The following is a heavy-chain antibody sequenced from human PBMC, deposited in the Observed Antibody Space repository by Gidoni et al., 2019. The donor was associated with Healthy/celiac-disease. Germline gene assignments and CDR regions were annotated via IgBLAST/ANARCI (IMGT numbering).Heavy chain of an antibody. J-gene: IGHJ5*02. CDR1: GFTFDDYA. CDR2: ISWNSGSI. D-gene: IGHD5-18*01. CDR3: AKGQYSLAGWFDP. Sequence: EVQLVESGGGLVQPGRSLRLSCAASGFTFDDYAMHWVRQAPGKGLEWVSGISWNSGSIGYADSVKGRFTISRDNAKNSLYLQMNSLRAEDTALYHCAKGQYSLAGWFDPWGQGTLVTVSS. V-gene: IGHV3-9*01.